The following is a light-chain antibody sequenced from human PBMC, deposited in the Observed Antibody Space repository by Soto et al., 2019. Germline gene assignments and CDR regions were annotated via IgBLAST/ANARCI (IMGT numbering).Light chain of an antibody. CDR3: SSYTNINTRARV. CDR1: SGDIGSYNR. V-gene: IGLV2-14*01. CDR2: EVT. J-gene: IGLJ1*01. Sequence: LTQPASVSGSPGQSITISCTGTSGDIGSYNRVSWYQQHPGKAPKLIIYEVTDRPSGVSNRFSGSKSGNTASLTISGLQAEDEAEYYCSSYTNINTRARVFVTGTKVTVL.